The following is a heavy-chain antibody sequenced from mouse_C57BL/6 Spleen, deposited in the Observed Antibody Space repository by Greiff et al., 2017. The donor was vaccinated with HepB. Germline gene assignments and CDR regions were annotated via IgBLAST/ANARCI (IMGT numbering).Heavy chain of an antibody. V-gene: IGHV2-9-1*01. J-gene: IGHJ4*01. Sequence: VQGVESGPGLVAPSQSLSITCTVSGFSLTSYAISWVRQPPGKGLEWLGVIWTGGGTNYNSALKSRLSISKDNSKSQVFLKMNSLQTDDTARYYCARRAGYYDYAMDYWGQGTSVTVSS. CDR1: GFSLTSYA. CDR3: ARRAGYYDYAMDY. D-gene: IGHD2-3*01. CDR2: IWTGGGT.